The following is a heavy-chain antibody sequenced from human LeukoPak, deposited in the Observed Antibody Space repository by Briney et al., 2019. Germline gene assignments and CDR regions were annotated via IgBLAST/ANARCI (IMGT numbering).Heavy chain of an antibody. Sequence: SETLSLTCAVYGGSFSGCYWSWIRQPPGKGLGWIGEINHSGSTNYNPSLKSRVTISVDTSKNQFSLKLSSVTAADTAVYYCARRQNFDYWGQGTLVTVSS. CDR1: GGSFSGCY. J-gene: IGHJ4*02. CDR2: INHSGST. V-gene: IGHV4-34*01. CDR3: ARRQNFDY.